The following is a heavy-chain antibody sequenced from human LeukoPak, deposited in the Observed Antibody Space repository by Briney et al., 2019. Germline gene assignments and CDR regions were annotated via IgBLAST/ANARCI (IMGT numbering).Heavy chain of an antibody. V-gene: IGHV3-7*01. CDR3: ARDLIVGASHFDN. CDR1: GFTVFNYW. D-gene: IGHD1-26*01. CDR2: INLDGSQK. J-gene: IGHJ4*02. Sequence: GGSLRLSCAASGFTVFNYWMSWVRQAPGKGLEWVANINLDGSQKYYVDSLKGRFTISRDNAKKSLYLQMNSLRAEDTAVYYCARDLIVGASHFDNWGQGTLVTVSS.